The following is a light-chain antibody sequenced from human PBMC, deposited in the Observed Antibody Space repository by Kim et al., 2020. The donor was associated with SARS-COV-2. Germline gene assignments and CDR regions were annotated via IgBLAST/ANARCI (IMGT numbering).Light chain of an antibody. CDR3: QQRSHWPPIT. J-gene: IGKJ5*01. Sequence: EIVLTQSPATLSLSPGETATLSCRASQSVSSYLACYQQKPGQAPRLLIYDASNRAAGSPARSSGSGSATDFTLTISSLEPEDFAVYFCQQRSHWPPITFGQGTRLEIK. CDR2: DAS. V-gene: IGKV3-11*01. CDR1: QSVSSY.